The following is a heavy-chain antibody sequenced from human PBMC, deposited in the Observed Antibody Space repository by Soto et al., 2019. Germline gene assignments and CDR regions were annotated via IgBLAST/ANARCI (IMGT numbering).Heavy chain of an antibody. D-gene: IGHD3-3*01. J-gene: IGHJ4*02. CDR3: AHRVLRTVFGLVTTTAIYFDF. CDR1: GFSLTTSGVG. Sequence: QITLNESGPTVVRPTETLTLTCRFSGFSLTTSGVGVGWIRQSPGKAPEWLALIYWDDDKRYSASLKSRLTLTKDTSTNQVVLTVSDLDPTDTATYYCAHRVLRTVFGLVTTTAIYFDFWGQGTPVAFSS. CDR2: IYWDDDK. V-gene: IGHV2-5*02.